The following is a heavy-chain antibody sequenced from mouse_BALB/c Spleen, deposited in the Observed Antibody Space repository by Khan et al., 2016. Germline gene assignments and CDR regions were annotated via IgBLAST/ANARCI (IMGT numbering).Heavy chain of an antibody. CDR2: ISYSGST. J-gene: IGHJ2*01. V-gene: IGHV3-2*02. CDR3: ARGRSFDY. Sequence: EVQLQESGPGLVKPSQSLSLTCTVTGYSITSDYAWYWIRQFPGNKLEWMGYISYSGSTSYNPSLKSRISITRDTSKNQFFLQLNSVTTEDTATYYCARGRSFDYWGQGTTLTVSS. CDR1: GYSITSDYA.